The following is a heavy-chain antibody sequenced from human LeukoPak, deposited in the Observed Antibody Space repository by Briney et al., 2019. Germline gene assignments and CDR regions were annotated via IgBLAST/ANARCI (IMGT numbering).Heavy chain of an antibody. CDR2: IYYSGST. V-gene: IGHV4-59*07. CDR1: GGSISSYY. CDR3: ARARCSSTSCYVHYGMDV. Sequence: SDTLSLTCTVSGGSISSYYWSWIRQPPGKGLEWIGYIYYSGSTNYNPSLKSRVTISVDTSKNQFSLKLSSVTAADTAVYYCARARCSSTSCYVHYGMDVWGQGTTVTVSS. D-gene: IGHD2-2*01. J-gene: IGHJ6*02.